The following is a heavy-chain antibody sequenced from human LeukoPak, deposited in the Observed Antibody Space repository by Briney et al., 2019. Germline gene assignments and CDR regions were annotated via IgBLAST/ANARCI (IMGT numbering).Heavy chain of an antibody. J-gene: IGHJ4*02. V-gene: IGHV3-30*04. D-gene: IGHD3-10*01. CDR1: GFTFSSYA. CDR2: ISYDGSNK. Sequence: PGRSLRLSCAASGFTFSSYAMHWVRQAPGKGLEWVAVISYDGSNKYYADSVKGRFTISRDNSKNTLYLQMNSLRAEDTAVYYCARDWVLWFGESYYFDYWGQGTLVTVSS. CDR3: ARDWVLWFGESYYFDY.